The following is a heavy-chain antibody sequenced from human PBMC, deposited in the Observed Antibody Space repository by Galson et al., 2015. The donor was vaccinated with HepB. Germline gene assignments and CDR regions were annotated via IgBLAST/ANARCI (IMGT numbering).Heavy chain of an antibody. CDR3: ARAYYDFWSGYYTFDY. D-gene: IGHD3-3*01. CDR1: GGSFSGYY. J-gene: IGHJ4*02. V-gene: IGHV4-34*01. Sequence: SETLSLTCAVYGGSFSGYYWSWIRQPPGKGLEWIGEINHSGSTNYNPSLKSRVTISVDTSKNQLSLKLSSVTAADTAVYYCARAYYDFWSGYYTFDYWGQGTLVTVSS. CDR2: INHSGST.